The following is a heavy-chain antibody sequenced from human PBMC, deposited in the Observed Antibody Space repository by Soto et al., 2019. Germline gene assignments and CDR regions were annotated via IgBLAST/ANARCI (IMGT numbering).Heavy chain of an antibody. D-gene: IGHD3-3*01. CDR3: ARGVTIFGVVASPRGWFDP. CDR2: IYYSGST. CDR1: GGSIRSYY. V-gene: IGHV4-59*01. Sequence: SETLSLTCAVSGGSIRSYYWSWIRQPPGKGLEWIGYIYYSGSTNYNPSLKSRVTISVDTSKNQFSLKLSSVTAADTAVYYCARGVTIFGVVASPRGWFDPWGQGTLVTVPS. J-gene: IGHJ5*02.